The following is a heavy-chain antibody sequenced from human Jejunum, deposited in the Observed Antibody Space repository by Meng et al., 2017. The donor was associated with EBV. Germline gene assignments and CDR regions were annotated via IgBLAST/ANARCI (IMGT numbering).Heavy chain of an antibody. D-gene: IGHD2-15*01. V-gene: IGHV2-5*02. CDR2: IYWDDDK. Sequence: QITLKESGPTLVKPTQTLTLTCTFSGFSFSTSGVGVGWIRQPPGKALEWLALIYWDDDKRYSPSLKSRLTITKDTSKTQVVLTMTNIDPVDTATYYCAHRPSTPLSATFDYWGQGTLVTVAS. CDR1: GFSFSTSGVG. J-gene: IGHJ4*02. CDR3: AHRPSTPLSATFDY.